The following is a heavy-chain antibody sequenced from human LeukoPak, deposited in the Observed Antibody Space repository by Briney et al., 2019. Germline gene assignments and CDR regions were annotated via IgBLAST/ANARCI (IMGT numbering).Heavy chain of an antibody. D-gene: IGHD5-18*01. CDR3: ARGGRQLWLRDPYYFDH. CDR1: GGSFSGYY. V-gene: IGHV4-34*01. Sequence: SETLSLTCAVYGGSFSGYYWSWIRQPPGKGLEWIGEINHSGSTNYNPSLKSRVTISVDTSKNQFSLKLSSVTAADTAVYYCARGGRQLWLRDPYYFDHWGQGTLVTVSS. J-gene: IGHJ4*02. CDR2: INHSGST.